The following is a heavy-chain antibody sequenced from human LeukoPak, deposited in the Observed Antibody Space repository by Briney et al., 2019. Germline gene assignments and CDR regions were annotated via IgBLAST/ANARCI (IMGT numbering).Heavy chain of an antibody. CDR3: ARTAGTFDI. CDR1: RFTFSSYS. CDR2: ITSSSSTI. J-gene: IGHJ3*02. Sequence: GGSLRLSCAASRFTFSSYSMIWVRQAPGKGLECVSYITSSSSTIYYADSVEGRFTISRDNAKNSLYLQMNSLRDEDTAMYYCARTAGTFDIWGQGTMVTVSS. V-gene: IGHV3-48*02. D-gene: IGHD1-26*01.